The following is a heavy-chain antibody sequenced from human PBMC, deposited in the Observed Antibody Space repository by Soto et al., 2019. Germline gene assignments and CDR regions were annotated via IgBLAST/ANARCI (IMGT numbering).Heavy chain of an antibody. CDR1: GFTFNTYW. Sequence: GSLRLSCAASGFTFNTYWMHWVRRPPGKGLVWVARITSDGSGTTYADSVKGRFTISRDNAKNTLYLRMNSLRADDTAVYYCVRHFDKWGQGTLVTVSS. CDR2: ITSDGSGT. CDR3: VRHFDK. J-gene: IGHJ4*02. V-gene: IGHV3-74*01.